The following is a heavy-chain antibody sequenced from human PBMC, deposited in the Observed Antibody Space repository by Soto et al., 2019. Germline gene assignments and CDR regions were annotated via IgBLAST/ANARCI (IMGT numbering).Heavy chain of an antibody. Sequence: SETLSLTCTVSGGSISSGGYYWSWIRQHPGKGLEWIGYIYYSGSTYYNPSLKSRVTISVDTSKNQFSLKLSSVTAADTAVYYCARGLTLYSSSWLDYWGQGTLVTVSS. CDR2: IYYSGST. CDR1: GGSISSGGYY. V-gene: IGHV4-31*03. D-gene: IGHD6-13*01. CDR3: ARGLTLYSSSWLDY. J-gene: IGHJ4*02.